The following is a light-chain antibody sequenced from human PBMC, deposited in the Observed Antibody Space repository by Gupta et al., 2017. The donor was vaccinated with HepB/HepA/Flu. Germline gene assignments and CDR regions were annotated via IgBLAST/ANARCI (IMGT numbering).Light chain of an antibody. Sequence: IVLTQSPGTLSLSPGERATLSCRASRSVSSSYLAWYQQKPGQAPRLLIYGASSRATGIPDRFSGSGSGTDFTLTISRLEPEDCAVYYCQQYGSSPPWTFGQGTKVEIK. J-gene: IGKJ1*01. CDR2: GAS. CDR3: QQYGSSPPWT. V-gene: IGKV3-20*01. CDR1: RSVSSSY.